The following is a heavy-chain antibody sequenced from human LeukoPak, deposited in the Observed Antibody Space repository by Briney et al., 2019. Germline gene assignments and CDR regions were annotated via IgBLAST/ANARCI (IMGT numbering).Heavy chain of an antibody. CDR3: AVVTTGY. D-gene: IGHD4-17*01. Sequence: SLRLSCAASGFTFSDHYMDWVRQAPGKGLEWVGRIRNKANSYTTEYAASVKGRFSISRDDSKNSLYLQMNSMKTEDTAVYYCAVVTTGYWGQGTLVTV. J-gene: IGHJ4*02. V-gene: IGHV3-72*01. CDR1: GFTFSDHY. CDR2: IRNKANSYTT.